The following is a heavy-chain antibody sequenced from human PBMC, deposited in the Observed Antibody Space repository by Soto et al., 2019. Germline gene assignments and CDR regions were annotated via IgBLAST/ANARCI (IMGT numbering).Heavy chain of an antibody. Sequence: EVQLVESGGVVVQPGGSRRLSCAASGFTVEDYAMHWVRQAPGKGLEWVSLISWDGGSTYYADSVKGRFTISRDNSKNALYLQMNSLRAEDTALYYCAREYYYDSSGYYHGAFDIWGQGTMVTVSS. J-gene: IGHJ3*02. CDR2: ISWDGGST. CDR1: GFTVEDYA. D-gene: IGHD3-22*01. CDR3: AREYYYDSSGYYHGAFDI. V-gene: IGHV3-43D*04.